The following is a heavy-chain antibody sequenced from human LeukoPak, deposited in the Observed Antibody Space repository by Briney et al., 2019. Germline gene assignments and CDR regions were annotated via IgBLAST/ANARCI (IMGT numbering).Heavy chain of an antibody. J-gene: IGHJ4*02. D-gene: IGHD7-27*01. CDR1: GYTFTSFD. V-gene: IGHV1-8*01. CDR3: ARGPPNWGFDY. CDR2: MSPNSGNT. Sequence: ASVKVSCKASGYTFTSFDINWVRHTGQGLKWMGWMSPNSGNTGYAQKFQGRVSMTRDTSISTAYMELSSLSSEDTAVYSCARGPPNWGFDYWGQGTLVTVSS.